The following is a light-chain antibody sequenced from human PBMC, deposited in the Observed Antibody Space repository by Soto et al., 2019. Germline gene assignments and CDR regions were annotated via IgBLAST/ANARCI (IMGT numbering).Light chain of an antibody. CDR3: QQYNNWPPLT. CDR2: GAS. CDR1: QSFSRN. Sequence: EIVLTPSPGTLSLSPGERATLSCRASQSFSRNLSCYQHKPGQAPRLLLYGASTRATAIPARFSGSGSGTEFTLTISSLQSADVAADYCQQYNNWPPLTFGGGTKVDIK. J-gene: IGKJ4*02. V-gene: IGKV3-15*01.